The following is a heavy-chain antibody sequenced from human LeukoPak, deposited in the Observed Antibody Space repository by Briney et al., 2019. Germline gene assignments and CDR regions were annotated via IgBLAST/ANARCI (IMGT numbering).Heavy chain of an antibody. V-gene: IGHV4-39*01. Sequence: PSETLSLTCTVSGGSISSSSYYWGWIRQPPGKGPEWIGSIYYSGSTYYNPSLKSRVTISVDTSKNQFSLKLSSVTAADTAVYYCARYSSGWYDYYYGMDVWGQGTTVTVSS. CDR1: GGSISSSSYY. CDR3: ARYSSGWYDYYYGMDV. D-gene: IGHD6-19*01. CDR2: IYYSGST. J-gene: IGHJ6*02.